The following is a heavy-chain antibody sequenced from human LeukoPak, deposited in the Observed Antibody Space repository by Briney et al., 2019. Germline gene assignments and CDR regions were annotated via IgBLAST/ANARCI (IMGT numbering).Heavy chain of an antibody. J-gene: IGHJ4*02. D-gene: IGHD4/OR15-4a*01. V-gene: IGHV4-39*01. CDR1: GGSISSSSYY. CDR2: IYYSGST. CDR3: ARHEAPRAPFDY. Sequence: SSETLSLTCTVSGGSISSSSYYWGWIRQPPGKGLEWIGSIYYSGSTYYNPSLKSRVTISVDTSKNQFPLKLSSVTAADTAVYYCARHEAPRAPFDYWGQGTLVTVSS.